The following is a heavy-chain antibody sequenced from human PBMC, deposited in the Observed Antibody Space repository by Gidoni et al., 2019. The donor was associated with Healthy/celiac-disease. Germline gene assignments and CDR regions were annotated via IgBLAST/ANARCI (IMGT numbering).Heavy chain of an antibody. CDR3: AKAGPIVVVIAHWYFDL. J-gene: IGHJ2*01. D-gene: IGHD2-21*01. Sequence: EVQLLESGGGLVQPGGSLRLSCAASGFTFRSYAMSWVRQAPGKGLEVVSAISGSGGSTYYADSVKGRFTISRDNSKNTLYLQMNSLRAEDTAVYYCAKAGPIVVVIAHWYFDLWGRGTLVTVSS. V-gene: IGHV3-23*01. CDR1: GFTFRSYA. CDR2: ISGSGGST.